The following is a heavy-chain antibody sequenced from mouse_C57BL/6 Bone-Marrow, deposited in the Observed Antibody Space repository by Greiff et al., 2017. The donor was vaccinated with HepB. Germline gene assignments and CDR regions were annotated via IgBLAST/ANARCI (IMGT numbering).Heavy chain of an antibody. V-gene: IGHV1-74*01. D-gene: IGHD2-5*01. CDR3: AIKILYSNYPYYFDY. CDR1: GYTFTSYW. J-gene: IGHJ2*01. Sequence: VQLQQPGAELVKPGASVKVSCKASGYTFTSYWMHWVKQRPGQGLEWIGRIHPSDSDTNYNQKFKGKDTLTVDKSSSTAYMQLSSLTSEDSAVYYCAIKILYSNYPYYFDYWGQGTTLTVSS. CDR2: IHPSDSDT.